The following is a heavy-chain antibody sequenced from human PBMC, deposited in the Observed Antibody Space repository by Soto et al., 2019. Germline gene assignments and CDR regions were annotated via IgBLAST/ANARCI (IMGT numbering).Heavy chain of an antibody. V-gene: IGHV3-23*01. CDR2: ISGSGGST. CDR1: GFTFSSHA. J-gene: IGHJ6*02. D-gene: IGHD2-8*01. Sequence: PGGSLRLSCAASGFTFSSHAMSWVRQAPGKGLEWVSAISGSGGSTYYADSVKGRFTISRDNSKNTLYLQMNSLRAEDTAVYYCAKAQIGFLMEYYYGMDVWGQGTTVTVSS. CDR3: AKAQIGFLMEYYYGMDV.